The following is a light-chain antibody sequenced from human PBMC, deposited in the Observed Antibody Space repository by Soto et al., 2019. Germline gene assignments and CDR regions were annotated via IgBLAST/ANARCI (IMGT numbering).Light chain of an antibody. CDR1: HNDIGTYDY. CDR2: GVT. Sequence: QSALTQPTSVSGSPGQSITISCTGNHNDIGTYDYVSWYQQHPGRAPRLLIYGVTTRPSGISERFSASKSGLTASLTISGVQPEDEADYYCSAFTSDRIYVFGPGTKLTVL. V-gene: IGLV2-14*03. J-gene: IGLJ1*01. CDR3: SAFTSDRIYV.